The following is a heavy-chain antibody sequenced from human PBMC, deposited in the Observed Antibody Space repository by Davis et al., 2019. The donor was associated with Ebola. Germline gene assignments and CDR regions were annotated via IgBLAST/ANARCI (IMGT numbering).Heavy chain of an antibody. CDR3: ARLHRTSSRLDY. V-gene: IGHV1-2*02. J-gene: IGHJ4*02. CDR1: GYTFTGYY. CDR2: INPNSGGT. Sequence: SVHVSCKASGYTFTGYYIHWVRQAPGQGLEWMGWINPNSGGTNYAQNFQGRVTMTRDTSISTAYMELTSLRSDDTAVYYCARLHRTSSRLDYWGQGTLVTVSS. D-gene: IGHD2-2*01.